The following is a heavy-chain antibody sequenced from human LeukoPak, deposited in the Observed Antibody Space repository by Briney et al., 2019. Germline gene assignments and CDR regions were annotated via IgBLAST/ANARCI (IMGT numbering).Heavy chain of an antibody. D-gene: IGHD5-24*01. J-gene: IGHJ4*02. CDR2: IYYSGST. V-gene: IGHV4-39*01. CDR1: GGSISSSSYY. Sequence: SETLSLTCTVSGGSISSSSYYWGWIRQPPGKGLEWIGSIYYSGSTYYNPSLKSRVTISVDTSKNQFSLKLSSVTAADTAVYYCARSRWLQVFDYWGQGTLVTASS. CDR3: ARSRWLQVFDY.